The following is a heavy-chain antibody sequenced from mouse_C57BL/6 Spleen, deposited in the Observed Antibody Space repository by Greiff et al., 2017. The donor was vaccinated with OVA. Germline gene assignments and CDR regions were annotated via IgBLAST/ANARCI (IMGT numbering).Heavy chain of an antibody. Sequence: EVQLQQSGAELVKPGASVKLSCPASGFNIKDYYMHWVKQRTEQGLEWIGRIAPEAGETKYAPKFQGKATITTDTTSNTAYLQLSSLTSEDTAVYYCARTSYYAMDYWGQGTSVTVSS. CDR2: IAPEAGET. CDR3: ARTSYYAMDY. CDR1: GFNIKDYY. V-gene: IGHV14-2*01. J-gene: IGHJ4*01.